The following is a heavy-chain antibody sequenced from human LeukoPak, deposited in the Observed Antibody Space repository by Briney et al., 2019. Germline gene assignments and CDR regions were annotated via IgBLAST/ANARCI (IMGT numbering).Heavy chain of an antibody. D-gene: IGHD3-22*01. CDR2: IIPIFGTA. CDR1: GYTFTSYG. V-gene: IGHV1-69*13. J-gene: IGHJ5*02. Sequence: GASVKVSCKASGYTFTSYGISWVRQAPGQGLEWMGGIIPIFGTANYAQKFQGRVTITADESTSTAYMELSSLRPEDTAVYYCARESTSGYQINWFDPWGQGTLVTVSS. CDR3: ARESTSGYQINWFDP.